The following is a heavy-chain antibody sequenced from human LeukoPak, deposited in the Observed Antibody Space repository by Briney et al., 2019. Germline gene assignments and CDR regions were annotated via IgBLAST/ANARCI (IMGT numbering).Heavy chain of an antibody. J-gene: IGHJ4*02. Sequence: GASVKVSCKASGYTFTSYTIHWVRQAPGQRPEWMGWINAGNGNIKYLQNFQGRVTITRDTSASTAYMELSSLRSEDTAVYYCARGLQWLDPLYFDYWGQGTLVTVSS. CDR2: INAGNGNI. CDR3: ARGLQWLDPLYFDY. V-gene: IGHV1-3*01. D-gene: IGHD6-19*01. CDR1: GYTFTSYT.